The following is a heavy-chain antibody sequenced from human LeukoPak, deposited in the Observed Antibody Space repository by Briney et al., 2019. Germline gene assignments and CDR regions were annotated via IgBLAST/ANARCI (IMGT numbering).Heavy chain of an antibody. CDR2: IIPILGIA. CDR1: GGTFSSYA. CDR3: AREKDYYDRSGPDY. J-gene: IGHJ4*02. V-gene: IGHV1-69*04. Sequence: SVTVSCKASGGTFSSYAISWVRQAPGQGLEWMGRIIPILGIANYAQKFQGRVTITADKSTSTAYMELSSLRSEDTAVYYCAREKDYYDRSGPDYWGQGT. D-gene: IGHD3-22*01.